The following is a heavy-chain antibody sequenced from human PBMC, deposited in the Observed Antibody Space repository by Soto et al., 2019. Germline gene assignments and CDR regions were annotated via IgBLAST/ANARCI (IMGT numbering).Heavy chain of an antibody. CDR1: GGSITNSNL. V-gene: IGHV4-4*02. Sequence: QVQLQESGPRLVKPSGTLSLTCPGFGGSITNSNLWTWVRLPPAKGLEWIGDIYHAGSTKYNPSLERRVTISVDTSKNQFALTLTSVTAADTAVYFCARGPPIVGNTTPLDSWGRGTLVTVSS. D-gene: IGHD1-26*01. CDR2: IYHAGST. CDR3: ARGPPIVGNTTPLDS. J-gene: IGHJ4*02.